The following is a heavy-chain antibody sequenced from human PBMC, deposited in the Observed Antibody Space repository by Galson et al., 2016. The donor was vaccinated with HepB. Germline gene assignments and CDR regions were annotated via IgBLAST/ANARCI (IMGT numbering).Heavy chain of an antibody. CDR2: SKTDGHRT. V-gene: IGHV3-74*03. CDR1: GFAVSGYW. D-gene: IGHD3-16*01. CDR3: TRAEGD. J-gene: IGHJ4*02. Sequence: SLRLSCAASGFAVSGYWMHWVRQAPGKGLVWVSGSKTDGHRTMYAESVKGRFTISKDNAKNTLYLQMNSLRVEDTAVYYCTRAEGDWGQGTLVIVSS.